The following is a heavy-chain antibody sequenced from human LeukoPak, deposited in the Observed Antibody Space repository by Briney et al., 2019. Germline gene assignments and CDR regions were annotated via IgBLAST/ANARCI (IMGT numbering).Heavy chain of an antibody. CDR1: GYTFGDYG. V-gene: IGHV1-18*01. Sequence: ASVKVSCKASGYTFGDYGFFWVRQAPGRRLEWMGWISANNGNTKYAQRFLGRVTMTTQTSTSTAYMELRSLRSDDTAVYYCARRHYDSRGYYYEGGGWFDPWGQGTLVTVSA. CDR3: ARRHYDSRGYYYEGGGWFDP. CDR2: ISANNGNT. D-gene: IGHD3-22*01. J-gene: IGHJ5*02.